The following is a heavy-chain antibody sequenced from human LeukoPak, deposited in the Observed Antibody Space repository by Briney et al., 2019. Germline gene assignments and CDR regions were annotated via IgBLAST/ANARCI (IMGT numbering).Heavy chain of an antibody. V-gene: IGHV3-15*05. Sequence: GGSLRLSCVASGLTYRNAWMTWVRQAPGKGLEWVGRIKSNPDGGTTDFAASVKGRFFISRDDSKSTLSLQMNSLKIEDTAVYYCTTGGPHISGHPLDYWGQGIPATVSS. CDR3: TTGGPHISGHPLDY. CDR2: IKSNPDGGTT. CDR1: GLTYRNAW. J-gene: IGHJ4*02. D-gene: IGHD2-15*01.